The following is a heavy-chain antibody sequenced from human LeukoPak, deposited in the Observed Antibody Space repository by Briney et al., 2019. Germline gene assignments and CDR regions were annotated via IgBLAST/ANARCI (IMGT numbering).Heavy chain of an antibody. V-gene: IGHV1-2*02. CDR1: GYTFTGYY. CDR3: ARGPKNYGGNACSGY. D-gene: IGHD4-23*01. J-gene: IGHJ4*02. CDR2: INPNSGGT. Sequence: AAVKVSCKASGYTFTGYYMHWLRQAAGQGVEWMGWINPNSGGTNYAQKYQGRVNMTRDTSISTAYMELSRLRSDDTAVYYCARGPKNYGGNACSGYWGQGTLVTVSS.